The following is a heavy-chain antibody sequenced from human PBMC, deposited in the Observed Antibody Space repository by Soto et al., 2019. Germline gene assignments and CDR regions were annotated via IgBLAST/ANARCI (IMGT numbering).Heavy chain of an antibody. CDR3: ARSIVVVTALDY. CDR2: INAGNGNT. CDR1: GYTFTSYA. V-gene: IGHV1-3*05. D-gene: IGHD2-21*02. Sequence: QVQLVQSGAEEKKPGASVKVSCKASGYTFTSYAMHWVRQAPGQRLEWMGWINAGNGNTNYSQKFQGRVTSTRDTSASKAYMELIRLRSDYTAVYYCARSIVVVTALDYWGAGTLVTVSS. J-gene: IGHJ4*02.